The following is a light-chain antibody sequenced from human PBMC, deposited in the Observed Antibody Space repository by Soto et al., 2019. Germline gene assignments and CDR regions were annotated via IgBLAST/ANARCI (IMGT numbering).Light chain of an antibody. CDR2: EVT. CDR1: SSDAGKYNF. V-gene: IGLV2-23*02. CDR3: CLYGGSSNYVV. Sequence: QSALTQPASVSGSPGQSITISCTGTSSDAGKYNFVSWYRQHPGKVPKLIIFEVTKRPSGVSNRFSGSRSGNTASLTISGLQAEDEADYYCCLYGGSSNYVVFGGGTKLTVL. J-gene: IGLJ2*01.